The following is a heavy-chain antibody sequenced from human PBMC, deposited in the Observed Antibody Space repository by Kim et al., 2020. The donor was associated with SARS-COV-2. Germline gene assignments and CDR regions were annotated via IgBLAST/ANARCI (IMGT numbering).Heavy chain of an antibody. J-gene: IGHJ4*02. Sequence: SETLSLTCAVYGGSFSGYYWSWIRQPPGKGLEWIGEINHSGSTNYNPSLKSRVTISVDTSKNQFSLKLSSVTAADTAVYYCARGGRIVGATTTGPTSTFWGVYFDYWGQGTLVTVSS. V-gene: IGHV4-34*01. D-gene: IGHD1-26*01. CDR1: GGSFSGYY. CDR2: INHSGST. CDR3: ARGGRIVGATTTGPTSTFWGVYFDY.